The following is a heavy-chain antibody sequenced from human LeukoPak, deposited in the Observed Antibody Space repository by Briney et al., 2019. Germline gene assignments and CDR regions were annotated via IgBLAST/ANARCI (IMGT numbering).Heavy chain of an antibody. D-gene: IGHD5-12*01. CDR2: IYYSGGT. CDR3: ARDRVDIVATMGVYYFDY. Sequence: KPSETLSLTCTVSGGSVSSGSYYWSWIRQPPGRGLEWIGYIYYSGGTNYNPSLKSRVTISVDTSKNQFSLKLSSVTAADTAVYYCARDRVDIVATMGVYYFDYWGQGTLVTVSS. CDR1: GGSVSSGSYY. J-gene: IGHJ4*02. V-gene: IGHV4-61*01.